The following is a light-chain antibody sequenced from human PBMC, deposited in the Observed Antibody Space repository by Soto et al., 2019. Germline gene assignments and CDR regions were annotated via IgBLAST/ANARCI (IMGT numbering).Light chain of an antibody. CDR1: SSDVGSYNL. J-gene: IGLJ3*02. Sequence: QSVLTQPASVSGSPGQSITISCTGTSSDVGSYNLVSWYQQHPDKAPKLMIFEVTKRPSGVSNRFSGSKSGNTASLTISGLQAGDEADYYCCSYTTNRPWVCGGGTKVTV. V-gene: IGLV2-23*02. CDR2: EVT. CDR3: CSYTTNRPWV.